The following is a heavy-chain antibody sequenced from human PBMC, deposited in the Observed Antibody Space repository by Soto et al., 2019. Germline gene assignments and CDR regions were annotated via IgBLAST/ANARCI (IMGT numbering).Heavy chain of an antibody. Sequence: QVQLQQWGAGLLKPSETLSLTCAVYDGSFSGYYWSWIRQPPGKGLEWIGEINHSGSTNYNPSPKGRVTISVDTSKNQFSLKLSSVTAADTAVYYCARERDNSPVVGPVDYWGQGTLVTVSS. V-gene: IGHV4-34*01. CDR3: ARERDNSPVVGPVDY. CDR2: INHSGST. J-gene: IGHJ4*02. D-gene: IGHD1-26*01. CDR1: DGSFSGYY.